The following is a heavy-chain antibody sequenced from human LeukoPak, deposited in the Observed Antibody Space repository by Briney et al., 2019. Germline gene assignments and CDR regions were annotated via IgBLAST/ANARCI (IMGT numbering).Heavy chain of an antibody. D-gene: IGHD3-10*01. CDR2: IKQDGSEK. V-gene: IGHV3-7*01. Sequence: GGSLRLSCAASGFTFSSYWMSWVRQAPGKGLEWVANIKQDGSEKYYVDSVKGRFTISKDNAKSSLYLQMNSLRAEDTAVYYCARDLSRSFSMIRGLIQHREFDFWGRGTLVTVSS. CDR3: ARDLSRSFSMIRGLIQHREFDF. J-gene: IGHJ4*02. CDR1: GFTFSSYW.